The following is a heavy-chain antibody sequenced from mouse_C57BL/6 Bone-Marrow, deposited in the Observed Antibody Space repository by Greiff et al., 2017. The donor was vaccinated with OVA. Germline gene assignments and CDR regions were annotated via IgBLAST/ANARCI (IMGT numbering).Heavy chain of an antibody. CDR3: AIRSGLAY. V-gene: IGHV1-85*01. Sequence: LQQSGPELVKPGASVTFSCKASGYTFTSSFINWVQPRPGQGLAWIGWIYPRDGSTKYNEKFKGKATLTVDTSSSTAYMELHSLTAEDSAVYFCAIRSGLAYWGQGTTLTVSS. J-gene: IGHJ2*01. CDR1: GYTFTSSF. CDR2: IYPRDGST. D-gene: IGHD3-1*01.